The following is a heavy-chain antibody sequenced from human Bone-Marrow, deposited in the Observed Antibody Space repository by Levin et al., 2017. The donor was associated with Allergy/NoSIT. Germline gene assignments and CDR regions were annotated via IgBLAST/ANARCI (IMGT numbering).Heavy chain of an antibody. CDR3: AKGWLQSEYFDY. Sequence: HPGGSLRLSCAASGFRFSNYGMTWVRQAPGKGLEWVSTISGSGTNTFYADSMRGRFTISKDNSKNLLYLQINSLRVEDTAVYYCAKGWLQSEYFDYWGQGTLVTVSS. V-gene: IGHV3-23*01. J-gene: IGHJ4*02. CDR1: GFRFSNYG. D-gene: IGHD5-24*01. CDR2: ISGSGTNT.